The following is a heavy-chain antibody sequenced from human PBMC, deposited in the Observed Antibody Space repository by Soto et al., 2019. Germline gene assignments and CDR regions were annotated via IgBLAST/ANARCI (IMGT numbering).Heavy chain of an antibody. CDR3: ARDRVFPIYDTQYDSSGYYRGAFDI. D-gene: IGHD3-22*01. Sequence: EVQLVETGGGLIQPGGSLRLSCAASGFTVSSNYMSWVRQAPGKGLEWVSVIYSGGSTYYADSVKGRFTISRDNSKNTLYLQMNSLRAEDTAVYYCARDRVFPIYDTQYDSSGYYRGAFDIWGQGTMVTVSS. J-gene: IGHJ3*02. CDR2: IYSGGST. V-gene: IGHV3-53*02. CDR1: GFTVSSNY.